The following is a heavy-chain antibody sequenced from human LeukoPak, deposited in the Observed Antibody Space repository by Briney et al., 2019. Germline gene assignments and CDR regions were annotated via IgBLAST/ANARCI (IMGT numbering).Heavy chain of an antibody. CDR3: AKVGWSMVRGEDC. CDR1: GFTFSSYA. CDR2: ISGSGGST. D-gene: IGHD3-10*01. Sequence: GGSLRLSCAASGFTFSSYAMSWVRQAPGKGLEWVSAISGSGGSTYYADSVKGRFTISRDNSKNTLYLQMDSLRAEDTAVYYCAKVGWSMVRGEDCWGQGTLVTVSS. J-gene: IGHJ4*02. V-gene: IGHV3-23*01.